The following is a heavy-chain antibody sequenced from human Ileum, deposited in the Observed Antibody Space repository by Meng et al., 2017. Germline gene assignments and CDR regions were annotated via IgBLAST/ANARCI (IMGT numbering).Heavy chain of an antibody. Sequence: QGQVQESCHGLVKPSGTLSLTGAVAGASISTSKVWNWVRQTPGKGLEWIGEIHHSGTTNYNPSLKSRVTISLDKSKNQFSLELRSVTAADTAVYYCARHDYGDPTAAFDYWGQGTLVTVSS. J-gene: IGHJ4*02. D-gene: IGHD4-17*01. CDR3: ARHDYGDPTAAFDY. CDR1: GASISTSKV. V-gene: IGHV4-4*02. CDR2: IHHSGTT.